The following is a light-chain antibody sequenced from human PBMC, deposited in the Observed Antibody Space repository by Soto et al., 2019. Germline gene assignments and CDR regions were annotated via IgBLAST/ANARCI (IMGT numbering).Light chain of an antibody. CDR2: WAS. Sequence: DIVMTQSPDSLAVSLGERATINCKSSQSVLYSSNNKNYLAWYQQKPGQPPKLLIYWASTRESGVPDRFSGSGSGRDFTLTISSLQAEDVAVYYCQQYYSTPPTVGPGTKVDIK. J-gene: IGKJ3*01. V-gene: IGKV4-1*01. CDR3: QQYYSTPPT. CDR1: QSVLYSSNNKNY.